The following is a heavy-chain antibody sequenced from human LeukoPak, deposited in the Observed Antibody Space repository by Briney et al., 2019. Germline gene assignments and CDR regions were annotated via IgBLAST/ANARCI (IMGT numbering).Heavy chain of an antibody. Sequence: SVKVSCKASGGTFSSYAISWVRQAPGQGLEWMGGIIPIFGTADYAQKFQGRVTITADESTSTAYMELSSLRSEDTAVYYCARDRSPYCSSTSCYQARYADRRETRSSFDYWGQGTLVTVSS. D-gene: IGHD2-2*01. CDR3: ARDRSPYCSSTSCYQARYADRRETRSSFDY. V-gene: IGHV1-69*13. CDR2: IIPIFGTA. CDR1: GGTFSSYA. J-gene: IGHJ4*02.